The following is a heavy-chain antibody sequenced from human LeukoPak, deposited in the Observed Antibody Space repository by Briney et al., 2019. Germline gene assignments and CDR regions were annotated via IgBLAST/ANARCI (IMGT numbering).Heavy chain of an antibody. CDR2: ISWDGGST. Sequence: GSLRLSCAASGFTFDDYAMHWVRQAPGKGVEWVSLISWDGGSTYYADSVKGRFTISRDNAKNSLYLQMNSLRAEDTAVYYCAREYIVGVHFDYWGQGTLVTVSS. V-gene: IGHV3-43D*03. D-gene: IGHD1-26*01. CDR3: AREYIVGVHFDY. J-gene: IGHJ4*02. CDR1: GFTFDDYA.